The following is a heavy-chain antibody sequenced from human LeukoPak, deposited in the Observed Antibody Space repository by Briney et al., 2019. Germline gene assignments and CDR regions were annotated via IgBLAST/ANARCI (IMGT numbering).Heavy chain of an antibody. D-gene: IGHD6-13*01. V-gene: IGHV3-64*01. Sequence: GASLRLSCAASGFTFSSYAMHWVRQAPGKGLEYVSAISSNGGSTYCANSVKGRFTISRDNSKNTLYLQMGSLRAEDMAVYYCARGAQQQLAPYYFDYWGQGTLVTVSS. CDR1: GFTFSSYA. J-gene: IGHJ4*02. CDR3: ARGAQQQLAPYYFDY. CDR2: ISSNGGST.